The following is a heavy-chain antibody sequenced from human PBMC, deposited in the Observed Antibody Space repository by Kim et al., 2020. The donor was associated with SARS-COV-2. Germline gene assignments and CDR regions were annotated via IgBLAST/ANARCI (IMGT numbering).Heavy chain of an antibody. D-gene: IGHD3-3*01. V-gene: IGHV3-21*01. Sequence: GGSLRLSCAASGFNFSSYTMNWVRQAPGKGLEWVSSISSSSSSIYDADSVEGLFTISRANDKNSLYLQMNSPSAEGSAVYYCARDAGVTYYDFWSGYSNWFDRWGRGSLVTVSS. CDR1: GFNFSSYT. CDR2: ISSSSSSI. CDR3: ARDAGVTYYDFWSGYSNWFDR. J-gene: IGHJ5*02.